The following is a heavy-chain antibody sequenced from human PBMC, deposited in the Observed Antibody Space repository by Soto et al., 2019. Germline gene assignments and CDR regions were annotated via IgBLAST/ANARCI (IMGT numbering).Heavy chain of an antibody. CDR2: IYPGDSDT. J-gene: IGHJ6*02. Sequence: PVASLKISGNGSGYSFTSYWIGWVRQMPGKGLEWMGIIYPGDSDTRYSPSFQGQVTISADKSISTAYLQWSSLKASDTAMYYCARQGKYYDFWSGYPTYGMDVWGQGTTVTVSS. CDR3: ARQGKYYDFWSGYPTYGMDV. V-gene: IGHV5-51*01. D-gene: IGHD3-3*01. CDR1: GYSFTSYW.